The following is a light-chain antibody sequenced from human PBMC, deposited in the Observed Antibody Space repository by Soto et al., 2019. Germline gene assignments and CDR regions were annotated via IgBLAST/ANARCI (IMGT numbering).Light chain of an antibody. CDR1: QSVGSTY. Sequence: EIVLRQSPGTLSLSPGERATLSCRASQSVGSTYLAWYQQKPGQAPRLLIYGVSRRATGIPARFSGSGSGTDFTLTISRLEPQDFAAYYCQQYGSARTFDQGTKVDIK. CDR2: GVS. V-gene: IGKV3-20*01. J-gene: IGKJ1*01. CDR3: QQYGSART.